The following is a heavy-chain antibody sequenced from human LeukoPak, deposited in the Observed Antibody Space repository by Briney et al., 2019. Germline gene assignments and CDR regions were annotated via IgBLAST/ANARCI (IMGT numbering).Heavy chain of an antibody. Sequence: SETLSLTCAVYGGSFSGYYWSWIRQPPGKGLEWIGEINHSGSTNYNPSLKSRVTISVDTSKNQFSLKLSSVTAADTAVYYCANFPRVGATSAFDIWGQGTMVTVSS. J-gene: IGHJ3*02. CDR1: GGSFSGYY. CDR3: ANFPRVGATSAFDI. V-gene: IGHV4-34*01. D-gene: IGHD1-26*01. CDR2: INHSGST.